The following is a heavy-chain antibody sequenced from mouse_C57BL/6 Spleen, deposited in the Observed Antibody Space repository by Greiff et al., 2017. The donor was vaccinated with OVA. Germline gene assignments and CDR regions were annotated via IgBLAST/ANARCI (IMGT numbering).Heavy chain of an antibody. Sequence: QVQLQQSGAELVKPGASVKLSCKASGYTFTEYTIHWVKQRSGQGLEWIGWFYPGSGSIKYNEKFKDKATLTADKSSSTVYMELSRLTSEDSAVYFCARHEEGPITTVVAPNWYFDVWGTGTTVTVSS. V-gene: IGHV1-62-2*01. D-gene: IGHD1-1*01. CDR1: GYTFTEYT. CDR3: ARHEEGPITTVVAPNWYFDV. J-gene: IGHJ1*03. CDR2: FYPGSGSI.